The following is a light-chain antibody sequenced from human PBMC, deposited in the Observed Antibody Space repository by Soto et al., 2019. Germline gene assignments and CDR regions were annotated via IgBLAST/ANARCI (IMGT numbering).Light chain of an antibody. V-gene: IGKV1-27*01. Sequence: DIQMTQSPSSVSASVGDRVTITCRASQVINNYLAWYQQKPGRVPQLLIYGASTLHSGVPSRFSGSGSGIDFTLTISSLQPEDVATYFCEHYFGAPWAFGQGTKVDIK. CDR2: GAS. J-gene: IGKJ1*01. CDR3: EHYFGAPWA. CDR1: QVINNY.